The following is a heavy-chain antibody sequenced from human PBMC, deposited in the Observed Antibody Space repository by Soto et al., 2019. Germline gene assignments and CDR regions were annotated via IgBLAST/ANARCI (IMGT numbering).Heavy chain of an antibody. V-gene: IGHV1-69*12. Sequence: QVQLVQSGAEVKKPGSSVKVSCKASGGTFSSYAISWVRQAPGQGLEWMGGIIPIFGTANYAQKFQGRVTITADESTSKAYMELSSLRSEETAVYYCARDKDYYDSSGYYGAFDIWGQGTMVTVSS. CDR3: ARDKDYYDSSGYYGAFDI. D-gene: IGHD3-22*01. CDR2: IIPIFGTA. J-gene: IGHJ3*02. CDR1: GGTFSSYA.